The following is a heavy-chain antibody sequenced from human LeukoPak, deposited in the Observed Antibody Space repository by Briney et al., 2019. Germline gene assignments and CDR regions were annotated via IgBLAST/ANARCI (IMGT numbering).Heavy chain of an antibody. J-gene: IGHJ5*02. CDR3: ARDRYGGSGWYH. V-gene: IGHV3-21*01. Sequence: GGSLRLSCAASGFTVSSYSMNWVRQAPGKGLEWVSSISSSSSYIYYADSVKGRFTISRDNAKNSLYLQMNSLRAEDTAVYYCARDRYGGSGWYHWGQGTLVTVSS. D-gene: IGHD6-19*01. CDR1: GFTVSSYS. CDR2: ISSSSSYI.